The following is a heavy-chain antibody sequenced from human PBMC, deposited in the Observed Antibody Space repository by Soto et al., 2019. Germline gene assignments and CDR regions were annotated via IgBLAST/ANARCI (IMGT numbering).Heavy chain of an antibody. Sequence: SETPSLNCAVYGESFRGSYWSWIRQPPGKGLEWIGEITHSGSTNYNPSLKSRVTISVDTSKNQFSLKLSSVTAADTAVYYCARGPGYCSSTSCYARRGNYYYYYMDVWGKGTTVTVSS. J-gene: IGHJ6*03. CDR3: ARGPGYCSSTSCYARRGNYYYYYMDV. V-gene: IGHV4-34*01. D-gene: IGHD2-2*03. CDR1: GESFRGSY. CDR2: ITHSGST.